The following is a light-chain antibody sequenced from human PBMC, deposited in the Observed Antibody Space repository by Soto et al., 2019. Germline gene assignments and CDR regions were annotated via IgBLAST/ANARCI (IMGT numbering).Light chain of an antibody. Sequence: EIVMTQSPAPLSVSPGERATLSCRASQGISSNLAWYQQKPGQAPRLLIYGASTRATGIPDRFSGNGSGTEFTLTISSLQSEDFAVSYCQQYNNWPKTFGQGTKVEIK. V-gene: IGKV3-15*01. CDR1: QGISSN. J-gene: IGKJ1*01. CDR3: QQYNNWPKT. CDR2: GAS.